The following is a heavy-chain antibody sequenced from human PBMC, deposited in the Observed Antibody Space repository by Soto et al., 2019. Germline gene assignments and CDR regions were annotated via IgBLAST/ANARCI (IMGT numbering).Heavy chain of an antibody. D-gene: IGHD3-3*01. CDR1: GGSISSYY. Sequence: QVQLQESGPGLVKPSETLSLTCTVSGGSISSYYWSWIRQPPGKGLEWIGYVYYSGSTNYNPSLKSRVTISVDTSKNQSSLKLGSVTAADTAVYYCARETYDFWSGPKGYYYYMDVWGKGTTVTVSS. J-gene: IGHJ6*03. CDR3: ARETYDFWSGPKGYYYYMDV. V-gene: IGHV4-59*01. CDR2: VYYSGST.